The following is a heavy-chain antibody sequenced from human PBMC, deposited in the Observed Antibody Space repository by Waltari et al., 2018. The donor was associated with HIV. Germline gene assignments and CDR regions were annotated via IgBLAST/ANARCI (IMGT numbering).Heavy chain of an antibody. CDR3: ARDSITIFGVAAGAFDI. Sequence: QVQLQESGPGLVKPSQTLSLTCTVSGGSTRSGGYYCSWIRQHPGKGLEWIGYIYYSGSTYYNPSLKSRVTISVDTSKNQFSLKLSSVTAADTAVYYCARDSITIFGVAAGAFDIWGQGTMVTVSS. CDR2: IYYSGST. CDR1: GGSTRSGGYY. D-gene: IGHD3-3*01. V-gene: IGHV4-31*03. J-gene: IGHJ3*02.